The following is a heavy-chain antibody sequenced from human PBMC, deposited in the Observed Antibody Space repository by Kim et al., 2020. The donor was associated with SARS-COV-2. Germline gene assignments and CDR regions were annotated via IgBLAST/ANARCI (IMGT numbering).Heavy chain of an antibody. D-gene: IGHD3-10*01. CDR1: VASISSGGFS. Sequence: SETLSLTCVVSVASISSGGFSWGWIRQTPGKGLEWIGYVYVRGGPFYNPSLKSRVTISIDESKNQFSLNLTAVTAADTAVYYCARGYTRGRFDPWGQGTLVTVSS. J-gene: IGHJ5*02. V-gene: IGHV4-30-2*01. CDR2: VYVRGGP. CDR3: ARGYTRGRFDP.